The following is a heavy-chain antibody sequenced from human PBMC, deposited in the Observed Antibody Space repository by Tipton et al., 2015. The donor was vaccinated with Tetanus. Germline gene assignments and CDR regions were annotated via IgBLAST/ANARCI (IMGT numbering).Heavy chain of an antibody. CDR3: ARAIVVDYYYGMDV. V-gene: IGHV3-64*01. D-gene: IGHD2-2*01. Sequence: SLRLSCAASGFTFSSYAMHWVRQAPGKGLEYVSAISSNGGSTYYANSVKGRFTISRDNSKNTLYLQMGSLRAEDTAVYYCARAIVVDYYYGMDVWGQGTTVTVSS. J-gene: IGHJ6*02. CDR2: ISSNGGST. CDR1: GFTFSSYA.